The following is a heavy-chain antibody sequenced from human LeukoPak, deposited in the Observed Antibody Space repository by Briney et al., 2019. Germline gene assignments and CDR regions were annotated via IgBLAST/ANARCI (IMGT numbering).Heavy chain of an antibody. CDR2: INWNGGST. CDR3: ARERTVVTPGRWRASGGAFDI. D-gene: IGHD4-23*01. CDR1: GFTFDDYG. V-gene: IGHV3-20*04. J-gene: IGHJ3*02. Sequence: GESLKISCAASGFTFDDYGMSWVRQAPGKGLEGVSGINWNGGSTGYADSVKGRFTISRDNAKNSLYLKMNSLRAEDTALYYCARERTVVTPGRWRASGGAFDIWGQGTMVTVSS.